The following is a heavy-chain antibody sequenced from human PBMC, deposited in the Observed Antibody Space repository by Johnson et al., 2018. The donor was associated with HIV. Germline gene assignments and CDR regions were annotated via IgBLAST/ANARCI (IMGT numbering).Heavy chain of an antibody. Sequence: VQLVESGGGLVQPGGSLRLSCAASGFTFSSYWMHWVRQAPGKGLVWVSRINSDGSSPSYADSVRGRFTTSRDNAKNTLYLQINSLRAEDTAVYYCARDPGWELLSDHAFDIWGQGTMVTVSS. V-gene: IGHV3-74*01. CDR2: INSDGSSP. D-gene: IGHD1-26*01. CDR1: GFTFSSYW. CDR3: ARDPGWELLSDHAFDI. J-gene: IGHJ3*02.